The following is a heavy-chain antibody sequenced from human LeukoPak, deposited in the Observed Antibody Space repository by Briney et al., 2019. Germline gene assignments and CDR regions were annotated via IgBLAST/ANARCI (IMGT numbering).Heavy chain of an antibody. CDR2: LSSSGGST. Sequence: PGGSLRLSCAASGFTLSNYAMTWVRQAPGKGLEWVSTLSSSGGSTYYADSVKGRFTISRDSSKNTLLLQMNSLRAEDTAVYYCAKYCSGGNCYSGLYWGQGTLVTVSS. D-gene: IGHD2-15*01. J-gene: IGHJ4*02. CDR3: AKYCSGGNCYSGLY. CDR1: GFTLSNYA. V-gene: IGHV3-23*01.